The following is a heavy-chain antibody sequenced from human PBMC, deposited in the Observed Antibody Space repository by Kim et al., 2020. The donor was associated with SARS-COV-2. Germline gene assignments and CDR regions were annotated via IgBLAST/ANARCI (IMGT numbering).Heavy chain of an antibody. CDR3: ARDPLWFGDKYYYYGMDV. CDR2: IYYSGST. J-gene: IGHJ6*02. D-gene: IGHD3-10*01. CDR1: GGSISSGGYY. Sequence: SETLSLTCTVSGGSISSGGYYWSWIRQHPGKGLEWIGYIYYSGSTYYNPSLKSRVTISVDTSKNQFSLKLSSVTAADTAVYYCARDPLWFGDKYYYYGMDVWGQGTTVTVSS. V-gene: IGHV4-31*03.